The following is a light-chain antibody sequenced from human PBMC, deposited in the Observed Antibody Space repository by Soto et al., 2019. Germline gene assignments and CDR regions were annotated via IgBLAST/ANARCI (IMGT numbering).Light chain of an antibody. CDR2: DAS. CDR1: QSISSW. V-gene: IGKV1-5*01. CDR3: QQYNSYSSRT. Sequence: DIQMTQSPSTLSASVGDRVTITCRASQSISSWLAWYQQKPGKAPKLLIYDASSLGSGVPSRFSGSGSGTEFTLTISSLQPDDFATYYCQQYNSYSSRTFGQGTKVEIK. J-gene: IGKJ1*01.